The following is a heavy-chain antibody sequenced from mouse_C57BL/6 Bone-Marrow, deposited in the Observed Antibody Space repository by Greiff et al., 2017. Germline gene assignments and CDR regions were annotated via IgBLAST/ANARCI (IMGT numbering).Heavy chain of an antibody. Sequence: QVQLQPSGAELARPGASVKLSCKASGYTFTSSGISWVKQSTGQGLEWIGEIYPRSGNTYYTEKFKGKATLAADKSSSTAYMELRMLTSGDSEVYVCARSSGGDFDVWGTGTTVTVSS. CDR3: ARSSGGDFDV. CDR1: GYTFTSSG. CDR2: IYPRSGNT. V-gene: IGHV1-81*01. J-gene: IGHJ1*03.